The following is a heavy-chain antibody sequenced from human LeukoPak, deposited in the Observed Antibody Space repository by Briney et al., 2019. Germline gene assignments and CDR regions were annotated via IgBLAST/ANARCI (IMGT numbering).Heavy chain of an antibody. CDR2: IYYTGST. CDR1: GGSTSSSSYY. D-gene: IGHD1-26*01. V-gene: IGHV4-39*01. Sequence: SETLSLTCTVSGGSTSSSSYYWGWIRQPPGKGLEWIGTIYYTGSTYYGPSLKSRVTMSVYTSKNQFSLKLSSVTAADTAVYYCARHIYTGTDGDAFDIWGQGTMVTVSS. CDR3: ARHIYTGTDGDAFDI. J-gene: IGHJ3*02.